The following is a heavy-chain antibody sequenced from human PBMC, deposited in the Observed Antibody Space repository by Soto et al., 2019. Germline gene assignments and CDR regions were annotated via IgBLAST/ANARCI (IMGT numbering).Heavy chain of an antibody. Sequence: ASVKVSCKASGYTFTSYDINWVRQATGQGLEWMGWMNPKSGNTGYTQKIQGRVTITRNTSISTAYMEQSSMRSEDTAVYYCARERTYFGDYWGQGTLVTVSS. J-gene: IGHJ4*02. CDR1: GYTFTSYD. CDR3: ARERTYFGDY. V-gene: IGHV1-8*01. CDR2: MNPKSGNT. D-gene: IGHD3-9*01.